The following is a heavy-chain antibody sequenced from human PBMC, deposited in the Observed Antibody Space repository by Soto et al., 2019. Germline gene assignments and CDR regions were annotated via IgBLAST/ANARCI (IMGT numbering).Heavy chain of an antibody. V-gene: IGHV3-48*01. D-gene: IGHD5-12*01. CDR1: GFTFSSYS. CDR3: ARDIVATINAFDI. J-gene: IGHJ3*02. CDR2: ISSSSSTI. Sequence: GGSLRLSCAASGFTFSSYSMNWVRQAPGKGLEWVSYISSSSSTIYYADSVKGRFTISRDNAKNSLYLQMNSLRAEDTAVYYCARDIVATINAFDIWGQGTMVTVSS.